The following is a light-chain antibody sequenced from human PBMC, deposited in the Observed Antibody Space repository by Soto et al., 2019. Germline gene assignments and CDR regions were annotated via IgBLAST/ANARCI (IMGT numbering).Light chain of an antibody. CDR2: TNN. CDR1: SSNIGSHV. CDR3: AAWDGSLQSWV. Sequence: QAVVTQPPSASGTPGQRVTISCSGSSSNIGSHVVNWYQQVPGTAPKLLIYTNNQRTSGVPDRFSDSKSGTSASLAISGLQSEDEADYYCAAWDGSLQSWVFGGGTKLTVL. J-gene: IGLJ3*02. V-gene: IGLV1-44*01.